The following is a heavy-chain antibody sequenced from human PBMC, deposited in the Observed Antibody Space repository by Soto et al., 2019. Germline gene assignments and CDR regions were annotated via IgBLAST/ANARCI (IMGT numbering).Heavy chain of an antibody. V-gene: IGHV4-39*01. J-gene: IGHJ4*02. Sequence: PSETLSLTCTVSGGSISSSSYYWGWIRQPPGKGLEWIGSIYYSGSTYYNPSLKSRVTISVDTSKNQFSLKLSSVTAADTAVYYCARLFGKYGSGSSKGYWGQGTLVTVSS. D-gene: IGHD3-10*01. CDR3: ARLFGKYGSGSSKGY. CDR1: GGSISSSSYY. CDR2: IYYSGST.